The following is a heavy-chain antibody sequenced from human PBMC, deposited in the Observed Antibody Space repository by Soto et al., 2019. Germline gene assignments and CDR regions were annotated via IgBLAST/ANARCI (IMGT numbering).Heavy chain of an antibody. J-gene: IGHJ5*02. CDR2: IVVGSGNT. CDR3: AADLPPTAPYHALFP. CDR1: GFTFSRSG. V-gene: IGHV1-58*02. Sequence: SVKVSCKASGFTFSRSGIHWVRQARGQRLEWIGWIVVGSGNTNYAQKFQERVTITRDVSTNTAYMELTSLTSEDTAVYYCAADLPPTAPYHALFPWS. D-gene: IGHD1-1*01.